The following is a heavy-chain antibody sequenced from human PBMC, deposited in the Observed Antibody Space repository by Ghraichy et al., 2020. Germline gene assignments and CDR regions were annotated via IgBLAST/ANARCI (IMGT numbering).Heavy chain of an antibody. J-gene: IGHJ6*02. CDR2: IYYSGST. Sequence: SETLSLTCTVSGGSISSYYWSWIRQPPGRGLEWIGYIYYSGSTNYNPSLKSRVTISVDTSKNQFSLKLSSVTAADTAVYYCARRLYYYYGMDVWGQGTTVTVSS. CDR3: ARRLYYYYGMDV. CDR1: GGSISSYY. V-gene: IGHV4-59*01.